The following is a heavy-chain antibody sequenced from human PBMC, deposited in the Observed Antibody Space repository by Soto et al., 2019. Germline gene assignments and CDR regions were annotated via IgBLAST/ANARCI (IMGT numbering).Heavy chain of an antibody. J-gene: IGHJ6*02. CDR3: ARDPRSGSYKYYYYGMDV. V-gene: IGHV3-53*01. D-gene: IGHD3-10*01. CDR1: GSTVSRNY. CDR2: IYSGGST. Sequence: HPGGSLSLSCAASGSTVSRNYMSWVRQAPGKGLEWVSVIYSGGSTYYADSVKGRFTISRDNSKNTLYLQMNSLRAEDTAVYYCARDPRSGSYKYYYYGMDVWGQGTTVTVSS.